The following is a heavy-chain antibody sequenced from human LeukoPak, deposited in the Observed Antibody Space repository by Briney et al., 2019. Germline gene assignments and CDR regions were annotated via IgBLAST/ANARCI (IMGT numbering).Heavy chain of an antibody. J-gene: IGHJ4*02. Sequence: GGSLRLSCAASGFTFSTYTGNWVREAPGRGLEWVSSVSSSSNNIYYADSVKGRFTISRDNAMNSVYLQMNSLRVEDTAVYYCARGYQRPDYWGQGTLITVSS. CDR3: ARGYQRPDY. D-gene: IGHD2-2*01. V-gene: IGHV3-21*01. CDR1: GFTFSTYT. CDR2: VSSSSNNI.